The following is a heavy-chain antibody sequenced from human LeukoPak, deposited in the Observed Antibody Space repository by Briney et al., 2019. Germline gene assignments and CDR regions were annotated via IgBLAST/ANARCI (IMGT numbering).Heavy chain of an antibody. CDR3: AEGYWYFDL. CDR1: GYSFTDYW. J-gene: IGHJ2*01. Sequence: GESLKISCKASGYSFTDYWIGLVRQTPGKGLEGVGIIYPSDSDTKYSSSFQGQVTILVDKSISTASLQWSSLKTSDSAMYYGAEGYWYFDLWGRGTLLTVSS. CDR2: IYPSDSDT. V-gene: IGHV5-51*01.